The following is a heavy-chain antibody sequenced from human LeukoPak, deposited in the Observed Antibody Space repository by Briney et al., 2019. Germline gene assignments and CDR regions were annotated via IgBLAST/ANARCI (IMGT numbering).Heavy chain of an antibody. V-gene: IGHV4-59*01. CDR2: IYYSGST. D-gene: IGHD6-19*01. J-gene: IGHJ3*02. Sequence: PSETLSLTCTVSGGSISSYYWSWIRQPPGKGLEWIGYIYYSGSTNYNPSLKSRVTISVDTSKNQFSLKLSSVTAADTAVYYCARGRPIAVADDAFDIWGQGTMVTVSS. CDR3: ARGRPIAVADDAFDI. CDR1: GGSISSYY.